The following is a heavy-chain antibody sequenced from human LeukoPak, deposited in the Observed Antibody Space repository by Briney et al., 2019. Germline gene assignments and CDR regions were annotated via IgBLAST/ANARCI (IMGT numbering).Heavy chain of an antibody. CDR1: GYTFTGYY. J-gene: IGHJ6*03. CDR2: INPNSGGT. D-gene: IGHD6-19*01. V-gene: IGHV1-2*02. CDR3: ARGRVAVAGSYYMDV. Sequence: ASVKVSCKASGYTFTGYYTHWARQAPGQGLEWMGWINPNSGGTNYAQKFQGRVTMTRDTSISTAYMELSRLRSDDTAVYYCARGRVAVAGSYYMDVWGKGTTVTVSS.